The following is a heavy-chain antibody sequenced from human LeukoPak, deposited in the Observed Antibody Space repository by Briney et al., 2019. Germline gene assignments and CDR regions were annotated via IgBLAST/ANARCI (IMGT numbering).Heavy chain of an antibody. V-gene: IGHV4-34*01. CDR1: GGSFSGYY. J-gene: IGHJ6*02. CDR2: INHSGST. CDR3: AGFRGGLGYYYYYYGMDV. Sequence: SETLSLTCAVYGGSFSGYYWRWIRQPPGKGLEWIGEINHSGSTNYNPSLKSRVTISVDTSKNQFSLKLSSVTAADTTVYYCAGFRGGLGYYYYYYGMDVWGQGTTVTVSS. D-gene: IGHD3-10*01.